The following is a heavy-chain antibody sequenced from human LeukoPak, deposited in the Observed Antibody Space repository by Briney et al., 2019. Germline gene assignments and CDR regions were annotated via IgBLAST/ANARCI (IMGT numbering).Heavy chain of an antibody. Sequence: GRSLRLSCAASGFTFSSYGMHWVRQAPGKGLEWVAVISYDGSNKYYADSVKGRFSVSRDNSKNTLYLQMNSLRVDDTAVYYCARGSCSNIRCHDAFDIWGQGTMVTVSS. V-gene: IGHV3-30*03. J-gene: IGHJ3*02. D-gene: IGHD2-2*01. CDR2: ISYDGSNK. CDR1: GFTFSSYG. CDR3: ARGSCSNIRCHDAFDI.